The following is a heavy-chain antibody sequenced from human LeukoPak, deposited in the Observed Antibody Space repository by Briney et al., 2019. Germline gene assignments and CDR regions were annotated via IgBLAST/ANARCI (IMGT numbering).Heavy chain of an antibody. CDR3: ARYDFWSGYYDLDYGMDV. D-gene: IGHD3-3*01. V-gene: IGHV1-18*01. Sequence: GASVKVSCKASGYTFTSYGISWVRQAPGQGFEWMGWISAYNGNTNYAQRLQGRVTMTTDTSTSTAYMELRSLRSDDTAVYYCARYDFWSGYYDLDYGMDVWGQGTTVTVSS. J-gene: IGHJ6*02. CDR1: GYTFTSYG. CDR2: ISAYNGNT.